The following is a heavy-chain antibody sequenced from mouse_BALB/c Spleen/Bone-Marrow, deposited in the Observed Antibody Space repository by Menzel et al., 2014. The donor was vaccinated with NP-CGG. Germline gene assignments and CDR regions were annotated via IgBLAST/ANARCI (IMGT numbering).Heavy chain of an antibody. V-gene: IGHV14-3*02. CDR3: ARWGITTGFAY. D-gene: IGHD2-4*01. J-gene: IGHJ3*01. CDR1: GFNIKDTY. CDR2: IDPANGNT. Sequence: VQLQQSGAELVKPGASVKLSCTASGFNIKDTYMHWVKQRPEQGLEWIGRIDPANGNTKYDPKLQGKATITADTSSNTAYLQLSSLTSEDTAVYYCARWGITTGFAYWGQGTLVTVSA.